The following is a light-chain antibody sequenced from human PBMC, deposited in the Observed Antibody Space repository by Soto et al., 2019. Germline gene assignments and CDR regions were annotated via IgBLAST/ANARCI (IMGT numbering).Light chain of an antibody. Sequence: QSALTQPASVSGSPGQSITISCTGTSSDVGGYNYVSRYQQHPGKAPKLMIYEVSNRPSGVSNRFSGSKSGNTASLTISGLQAEDEADYYCSSYTSSSTRVFGGGTQVTVL. CDR1: SSDVGGYNY. V-gene: IGLV2-14*01. CDR3: SSYTSSSTRV. CDR2: EVS. J-gene: IGLJ3*02.